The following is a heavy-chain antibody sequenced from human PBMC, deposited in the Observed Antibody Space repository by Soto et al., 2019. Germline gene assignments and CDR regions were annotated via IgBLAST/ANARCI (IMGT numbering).Heavy chain of an antibody. D-gene: IGHD3-22*01. V-gene: IGHV1-2*02. CDR3: ARGNNYYDSSGMK. J-gene: IGHJ4*02. CDR1: GYTFTDYY. CDR2: INPNSGGT. Sequence: ASVKVSCKTSGYTFTDYYVHWVRQAPGQGLEWMGWINPNSGGTNLAQRFQGRVTMTRDTSINTAYMELSTLISDDTAIYYCARGNNYYDSSGMKWGQGTLVTVSS.